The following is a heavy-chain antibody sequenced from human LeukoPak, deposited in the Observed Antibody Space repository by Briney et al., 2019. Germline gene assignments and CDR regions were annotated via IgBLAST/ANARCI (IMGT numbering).Heavy chain of an antibody. CDR3: ARGGSYDILTGYQYYFDY. J-gene: IGHJ4*02. V-gene: IGHV4-31*03. D-gene: IGHD3-9*01. Sequence: SQTLSLTCTVSGGSISSGGYYWSWIRQHPGKGLEWIGYIYYSGSTYYNPSLKSRVTISVDTSKNQFSLKLSSVTAADTAVYYCARGGSYDILTGYQYYFDYWGQGTLVTVSS. CDR2: IYYSGST. CDR1: GGSISSGGYY.